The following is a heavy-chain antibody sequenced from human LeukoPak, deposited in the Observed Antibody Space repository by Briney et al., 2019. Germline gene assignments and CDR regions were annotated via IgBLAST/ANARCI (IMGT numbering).Heavy chain of an antibody. CDR3: ARDTSTVTNREFDY. J-gene: IGHJ4*02. CDR2: ISSDTSYI. D-gene: IGHD3-10*01. V-gene: IGHV3-21*01. CDR1: GFTFSSYN. Sequence: RTGGSLRLSCAASGFTFSSYNMNWVRQAPGKGLEWVSLISSDTSYIHYADSVKGRFTISRDNAKNSVFLQMNSLRAEDTAVYYCARDTSTVTNREFDYWGRGSLVSVCS.